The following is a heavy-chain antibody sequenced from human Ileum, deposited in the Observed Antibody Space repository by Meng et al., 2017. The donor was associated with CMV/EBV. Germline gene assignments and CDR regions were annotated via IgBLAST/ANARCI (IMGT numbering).Heavy chain of an antibody. CDR1: GGSISTYC. J-gene: IGHJ5*02. CDR3: ARRVREVRERSWENWLTP. CDR2: ICGTGTI. V-gene: IGHV4-4*07. D-gene: IGHD3-10*01. Sequence: QGQLEESGPGLVRPSETLSLICTVSGGSISTYCWNWIRQSAGKRLEWIGRICGTGTIQYNPSFKSRLTLSLDTSKSQFSLRLTSVTAADTAVYFCARRVREVRERSWENWLTPWGQGILVTASS.